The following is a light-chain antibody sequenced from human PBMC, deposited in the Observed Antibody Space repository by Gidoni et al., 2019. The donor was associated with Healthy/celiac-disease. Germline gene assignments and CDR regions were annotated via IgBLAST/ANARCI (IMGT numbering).Light chain of an antibody. J-gene: IGLJ3*02. CDR2: QDN. CDR3: FSCIGRGAPWV. CDR1: SSDVENYKF. V-gene: IGLV2-23*01. Sequence: QSAPTQAASVSGSPGQSITISCTESSSDVENYKFVSWYQQRPGKAPKLMVYQDNKRPSGVSNRFSGSKSGNTASLTISGLQPEDEADYYCFSCIGRGAPWVFGGGTKLTVL.